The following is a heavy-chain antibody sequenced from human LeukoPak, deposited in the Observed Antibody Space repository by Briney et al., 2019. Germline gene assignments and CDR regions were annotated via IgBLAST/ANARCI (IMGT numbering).Heavy chain of an antibody. V-gene: IGHV3-23*01. Sequence: GGSLRLSCAASGFTFSSFAMPWVRRAPGKGVEWVSSITGSHGRTYYTDSVKGRFTISRDNSQNTLYLQMNSLTAEDTAVYYCTKDPNGDYVGAFDPWGQGTLVTVSS. CDR3: TKDPNGDYVGAFDP. CDR1: GFTFSSFA. D-gene: IGHD4-17*01. J-gene: IGHJ5*02. CDR2: ITGSHGRT.